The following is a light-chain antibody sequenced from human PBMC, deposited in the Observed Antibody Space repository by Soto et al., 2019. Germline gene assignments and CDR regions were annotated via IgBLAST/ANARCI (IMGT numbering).Light chain of an antibody. V-gene: IGLV1-40*01. CDR1: SANIGAAYN. CDR3: QSYDSSTFYV. J-gene: IGLJ1*01. Sequence: QSVLTQPPSVSGAPGQRVTISCTGSSANIGAAYNVDWYQQLPGTAPKLLIYGNNNRPSGVPARFSGSKSGTTASLAIAGLQAEDEGDYYCQSYDSSTFYVFGTGTKVTVL. CDR2: GNN.